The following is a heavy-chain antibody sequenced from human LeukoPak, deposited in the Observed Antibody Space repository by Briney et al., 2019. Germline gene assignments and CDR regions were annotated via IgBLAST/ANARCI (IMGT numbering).Heavy chain of an antibody. CDR1: GFSFSSYA. CDR2: ISGSGNNT. J-gene: IGHJ4*02. D-gene: IGHD3-10*01. Sequence: GGSLRLSCAASGFSFSSYAMSWVRQAPGKGLEWVSAISGSGNNTHYADFVKGRFTISRDNSKNTLYLQMNSLRAEDTAIYYCAKNPPGEFDYWGQGTLVTVSS. CDR3: AKNPPGEFDY. V-gene: IGHV3-23*01.